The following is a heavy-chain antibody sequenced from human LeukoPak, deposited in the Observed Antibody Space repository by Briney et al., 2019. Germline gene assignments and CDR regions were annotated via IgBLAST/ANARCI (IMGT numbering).Heavy chain of an antibody. CDR2: INHSGST. D-gene: IGHD3-3*01. J-gene: IGHJ5*02. CDR1: GGSISSGGYY. Sequence: PSETLSLTCTVSGGSISSGGYYWSWIRQPPGKGLEWIGEINHSGSTNYNPSLKSRVTISVDTSKNQFSLKLSSVTAADTAVYYCARTTIFGVVTRGNWFDPWGQGTLVTVSS. CDR3: ARTTIFGVVTRGNWFDP. V-gene: IGHV4-39*07.